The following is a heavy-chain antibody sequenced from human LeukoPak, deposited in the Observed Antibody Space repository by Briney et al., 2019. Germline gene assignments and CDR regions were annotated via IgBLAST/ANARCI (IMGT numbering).Heavy chain of an antibody. Sequence: GGSLRLSCAASQFTFSNYAVSWVRQAPGKGLEWVSAISAGGGSTYYAESVKGRFTISKDNSKNTLYPQMNSLRAEDTAVYYCARGGTIFYPEDYWGQGTLVTVSS. CDR2: ISAGGGST. V-gene: IGHV3-23*01. D-gene: IGHD3-9*01. CDR3: ARGGTIFYPEDY. CDR1: QFTFSNYA. J-gene: IGHJ4*02.